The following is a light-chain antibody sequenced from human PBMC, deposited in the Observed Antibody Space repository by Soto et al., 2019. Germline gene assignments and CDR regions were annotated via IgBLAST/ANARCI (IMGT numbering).Light chain of an antibody. Sequence: EIVLTQSPATLSLSPGERGTLSCRASQSVSSDLAWYQQRPGQAPRLLIHDASNRATGIPARFSGSGSGTDFTRTISSLEPEDFAVYYCQQRSKWPITFGQGTRLEIQ. CDR3: QQRSKWPIT. J-gene: IGKJ5*01. CDR1: QSVSSD. CDR2: DAS. V-gene: IGKV3-11*01.